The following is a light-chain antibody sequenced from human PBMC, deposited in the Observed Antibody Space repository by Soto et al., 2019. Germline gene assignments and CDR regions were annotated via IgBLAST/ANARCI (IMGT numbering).Light chain of an antibody. CDR2: GNT. V-gene: IGLV1-40*01. CDR3: QSYDTSLIMA. CDR1: SSNIGAGHD. Sequence: QLVLTQPPSVSGAPGQRVTISCTGNSSNIGAGHDVHWYQKLPGTGPKLLIFGNTNRPSGVPDRFSGSKSGTSASLAITGLQAEDEADYHCQSYDTSLIMAFGGGTKVTVL. J-gene: IGLJ2*01.